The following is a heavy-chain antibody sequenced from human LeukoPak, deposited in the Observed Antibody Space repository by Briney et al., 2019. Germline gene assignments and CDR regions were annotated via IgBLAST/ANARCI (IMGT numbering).Heavy chain of an antibody. CDR3: ARRSGEGYFGC. D-gene: IGHD1-26*01. J-gene: IGHJ4*02. CDR2: IYSGGDT. CDR1: GFIVSSNY. Sequence: PGGSLRLSCAASGFIVSSNYMTWVRQAPGKGLEWLSVIYSGGDTYYADSVKGRFTISRDNSKNTLYLQMNSLRAEDTAVYYCARRSGEGYFGCWGQGTLVTVSS. V-gene: IGHV3-66*01.